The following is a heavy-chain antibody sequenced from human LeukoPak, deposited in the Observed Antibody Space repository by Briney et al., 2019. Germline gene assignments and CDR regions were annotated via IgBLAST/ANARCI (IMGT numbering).Heavy chain of an antibody. CDR1: GGSISSGGNS. CDR2: IYHGGST. D-gene: IGHD3-10*01. CDR3: AREGNMVRGINAFDI. J-gene: IGHJ3*02. V-gene: IGHV4-30-2*01. Sequence: PSQTLSLTCAVSGGSISSGGNSWSWPRQPPGKGLEWTGYIYHGGSTYYNPSLKSRVTISVDRSKNQFSLKLSSVTAADTAVYYCAREGNMVRGINAFDIWGQGTMVTVSS.